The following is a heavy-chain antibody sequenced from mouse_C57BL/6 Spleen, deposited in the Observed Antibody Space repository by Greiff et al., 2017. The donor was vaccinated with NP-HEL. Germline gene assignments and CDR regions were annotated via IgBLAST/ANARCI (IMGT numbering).Heavy chain of an antibody. J-gene: IGHJ4*01. CDR3: ARGDYDDYAMDY. V-gene: IGHV5-17*01. CDR1: GFTFSDYG. CDR2: ISSGSSTI. D-gene: IGHD2-4*01. Sequence: EVHLVESGGGLVKPGGSLKLSCAASGFTFSDYGMHWVRQAPEKGLEWVAYISSGSSTIYYADTVKGRFTISRDNAKNTLFLQMTSLRSEDTAMDYCARGDYDDYAMDYWGQGTSVTVSS.